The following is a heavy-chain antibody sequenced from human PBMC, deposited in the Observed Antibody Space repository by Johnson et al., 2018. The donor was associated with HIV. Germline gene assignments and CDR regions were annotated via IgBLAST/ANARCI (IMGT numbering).Heavy chain of an antibody. CDR3: ARSPASRVGDSFAFDI. D-gene: IGHD2-21*02. CDR1: GFTFSSYA. J-gene: IGHJ3*02. Sequence: QVQLMESGGGVVQPGRSLRLSCAASGFTFSSYAMHWVRQAPGKGLGWVAVISFDGSNKYYADSVKGRFTSSRDNSKNTLYLQMNSLRPEDTAVYYCARSPASRVGDSFAFDIWGQGTMVTVSS. CDR2: ISFDGSNK. V-gene: IGHV3-30*04.